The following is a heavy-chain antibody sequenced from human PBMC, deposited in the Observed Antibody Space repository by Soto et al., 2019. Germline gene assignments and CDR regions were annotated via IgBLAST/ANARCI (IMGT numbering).Heavy chain of an antibody. J-gene: IGHJ6*02. Sequence: SETLSLTCTVSGGSISSGGYYWSWIRQHPGKGLEWIGYIYYSGSTYYNPSLKSRVTISVDTSKNQFSLKLSSVTAADTAVYYCARVVSELSYGDYVWEYYYYYGMDVWGQGTTVTVSS. D-gene: IGHD4-17*01. CDR1: GGSISSGGYY. CDR3: ARVVSELSYGDYVWEYYYYYGMDV. V-gene: IGHV4-31*03. CDR2: IYYSGST.